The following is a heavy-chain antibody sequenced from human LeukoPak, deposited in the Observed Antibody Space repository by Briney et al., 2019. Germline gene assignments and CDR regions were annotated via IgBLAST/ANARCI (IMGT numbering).Heavy chain of an antibody. CDR2: IYYSGST. J-gene: IGHJ4*02. Sequence: SETLSLTCTVSGGSISSYYWSWIRQPPGKGLEWIGYIYYSGSTNYNPSLKSRVTISVDTSKNQFSLKLSSVTAADTAVYYCARCSSSSGVVIDWGQGTLVTVSS. CDR3: ARCSSSSGVVID. CDR1: GGSISSYY. V-gene: IGHV4-59*01. D-gene: IGHD6-6*01.